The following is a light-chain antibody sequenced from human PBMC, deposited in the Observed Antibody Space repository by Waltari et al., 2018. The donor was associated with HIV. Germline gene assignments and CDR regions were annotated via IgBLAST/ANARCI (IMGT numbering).Light chain of an antibody. Sequence: SSELTQDPAVSVALGQTVRITCRGDSLSSYFASWYQQKPRQAPRLVIYGKNNRPSGIPDRFSVSTSGNTASLTITGTQAEDEADYYCNSRYSSGVVFGGGTKLTVL. CDR1: SLSSYF. CDR3: NSRYSSGVV. V-gene: IGLV3-19*01. CDR2: GKN. J-gene: IGLJ2*01.